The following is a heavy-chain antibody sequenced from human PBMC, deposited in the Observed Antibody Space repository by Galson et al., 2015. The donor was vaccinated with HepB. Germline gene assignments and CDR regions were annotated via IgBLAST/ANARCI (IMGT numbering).Heavy chain of an antibody. CDR1: GGSFSSYY. D-gene: IGHD4-23*01. V-gene: IGHV4-34*01. CDR3: ARGSAGGKENWFDP. CDR2: IYQSGST. J-gene: IGHJ5*02. Sequence: SETLSLTCAVYGGSFSSYYWSWIRQPPGKGLEWIGQIYQSGSTNYNPSLKSRVTISVDTSKNQFSLKLSSVTAADTAVYYCARGSAGGKENWFDPWGQGTLVTVSS.